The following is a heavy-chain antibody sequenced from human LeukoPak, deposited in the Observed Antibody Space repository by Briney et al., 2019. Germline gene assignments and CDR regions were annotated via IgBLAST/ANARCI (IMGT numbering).Heavy chain of an antibody. Sequence: SETLSLTCTVSGGSITSDYWNWVRQPPGKGLEWIGFIHYSGRTHYIPSRKSRVTISVDTSKSQFSLTLNSVTAADTAVYYCARGSIAAAEGSHWFDPWGQGTLVTVSS. J-gene: IGHJ5*02. CDR1: GGSITSDY. CDR2: IHYSGRT. V-gene: IGHV4-59*08. CDR3: ARGSIAAAEGSHWFDP. D-gene: IGHD6-13*01.